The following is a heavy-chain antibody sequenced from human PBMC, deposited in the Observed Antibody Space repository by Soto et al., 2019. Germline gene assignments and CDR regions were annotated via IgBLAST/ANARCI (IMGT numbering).Heavy chain of an antibody. Sequence: GGSLRLSCAASGFSVSSNYMSWVRQAPGKGLEWVLVIYSGGNTHYADSVKGRFTISRDNSKNTLYLQMNSLRAEDTAVYYCARDSTWIPYYHYGMDVWGQGTTVTV. CDR1: GFSVSSNY. D-gene: IGHD5-18*01. CDR2: IYSGGNT. V-gene: IGHV3-53*01. CDR3: ARDSTWIPYYHYGMDV. J-gene: IGHJ6*02.